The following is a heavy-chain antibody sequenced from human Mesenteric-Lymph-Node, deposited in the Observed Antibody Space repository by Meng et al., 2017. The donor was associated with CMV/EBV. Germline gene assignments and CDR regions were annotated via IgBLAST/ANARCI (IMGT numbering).Heavy chain of an antibody. CDR1: GGSFSGCY. CDR3: ARGGSVSCKD. J-gene: IGHJ4*02. D-gene: IGHD2-2*01. V-gene: IGHV4-30-4*08. CDR2: IYYSGST. Sequence: LRLSCAVYGGSFSGCYWSWIRQPPGKGLEWIGYIYYSGSTYYNPSLKSRLTISVDTSKNQFSLKLSSVTAADTAVYYCARGGSVSCKDWGQGTLVTVSS.